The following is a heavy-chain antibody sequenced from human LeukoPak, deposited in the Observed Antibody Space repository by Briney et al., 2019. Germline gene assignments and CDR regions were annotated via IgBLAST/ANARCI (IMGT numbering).Heavy chain of an antibody. CDR1: GGSISSYY. D-gene: IGHD4-17*01. CDR3: ARMGNPSTVTTDY. CDR2: IYYSGST. V-gene: IGHV4-59*08. J-gene: IGHJ4*02. Sequence: SETLSLTCTVSGGSISSYYWSWIRQPPGKGLEWIGYIYYSGSTNYNPSLKSRVTISVDTSKNQFSLKLSSVAAADTAVYYCARMGNPSTVTTDYWGQGTLVTVSS.